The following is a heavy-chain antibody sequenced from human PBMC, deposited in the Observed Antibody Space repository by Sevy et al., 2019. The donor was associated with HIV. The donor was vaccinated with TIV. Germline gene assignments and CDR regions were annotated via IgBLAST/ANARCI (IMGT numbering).Heavy chain of an antibody. Sequence: GGSLRLSFAASGFTFSDYYMSWIRQAPGKGLEWVSYISSSGSTIYYADSVKGRFTISRDNAKNSLYLQMNSLRAEDTAVYYCARERDLGYCSGGSCSYYYYGMDVWGQGTTVTVS. J-gene: IGHJ6*02. CDR2: ISSSGSTI. D-gene: IGHD2-15*01. CDR1: GFTFSDYY. V-gene: IGHV3-11*01. CDR3: ARERDLGYCSGGSCSYYYYGMDV.